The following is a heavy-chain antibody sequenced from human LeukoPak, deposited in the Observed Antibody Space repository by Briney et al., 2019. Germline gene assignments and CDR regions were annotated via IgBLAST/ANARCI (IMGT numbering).Heavy chain of an antibody. V-gene: IGHV4-39*01. D-gene: IGHD5-12*01. CDR3: ASLHFPITTIYYFDY. J-gene: IGHJ4*02. Sequence: PSETLSLTCTVSGGSLSSSSYYWAWIRQPPGKGLEWIGGVYYSGSTYYNPSLKSRLTISVDTSKKQFSLKLSSVTAADTAVYYCASLHFPITTIYYFDYWGQGTLVTVSS. CDR2: VYYSGST. CDR1: GGSLSSSSYY.